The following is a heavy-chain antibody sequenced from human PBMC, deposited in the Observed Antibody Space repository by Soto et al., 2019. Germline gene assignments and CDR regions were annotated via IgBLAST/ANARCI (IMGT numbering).Heavy chain of an antibody. J-gene: IGHJ4*02. CDR3: AHRPIVGAAI. Sequence: QEQLQESGPGLVKPSGTLSLTCAVFGGSISNSNWWTWVRQPPGKGLDWIGEIFHSGSTNYNSSLMGLVTISVDKANNQFSLKLSSVTAADTAVYYCAHRPIVGAAIWGQGTLVTVSS. CDR2: IFHSGST. V-gene: IGHV4-4*02. D-gene: IGHD1-26*01. CDR1: GGSISNSNW.